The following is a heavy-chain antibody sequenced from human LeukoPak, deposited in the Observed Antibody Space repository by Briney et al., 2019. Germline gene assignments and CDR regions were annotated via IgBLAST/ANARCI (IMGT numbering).Heavy chain of an antibody. CDR2: IYYSGST. Sequence: SETLSLTCTVSGGSISSSSYYWGWIRQPPGKGLEWIGSIYYSGSTYYNPSLKSRVTISVDTSKNQFSLKLSSVTAADTAVYYCARQASDRYGSGSYINYYYGMDVWGQGTTVTVSS. V-gene: IGHV4-39*07. CDR3: ARQASDRYGSGSYINYYYGMDV. D-gene: IGHD3-10*01. CDR1: GGSISSSSYY. J-gene: IGHJ6*02.